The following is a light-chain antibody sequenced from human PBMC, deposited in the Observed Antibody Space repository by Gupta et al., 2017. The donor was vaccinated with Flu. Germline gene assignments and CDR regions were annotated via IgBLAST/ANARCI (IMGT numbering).Light chain of an antibody. CDR1: SSDIGSYNY. J-gene: IGLJ2*01. Sequence: QSALTQPASVSGFPGQSITISCIGTSSDIGSYNYVSWYQQHPGKAPKLLIYDVTNRPSGISNRFSGSKSGDTASLTISGLQAEDEADYYCSSCTSSTTLVFGGGTKLTAL. V-gene: IGLV2-14*01. CDR2: DVT. CDR3: SSCTSSTTLV.